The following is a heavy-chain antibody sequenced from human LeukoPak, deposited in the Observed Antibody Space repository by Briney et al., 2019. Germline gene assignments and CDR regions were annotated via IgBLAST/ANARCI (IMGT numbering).Heavy chain of an antibody. CDR3: AKFATSSSWYFFDY. J-gene: IGHJ4*02. D-gene: IGHD6-13*01. CDR1: GFTFSSYA. Sequence: PGGSLRLSCAASGFTFSSYAMSWVRQAPGKGLEWVSSIGRSGDSTYYADSVEGRFTISRDNSKNTLYLQMNSLRAEDTAVYFCAKFATSSSWYFFDYWGQGTLVTVSS. V-gene: IGHV3-23*01. CDR2: IGRSGDST.